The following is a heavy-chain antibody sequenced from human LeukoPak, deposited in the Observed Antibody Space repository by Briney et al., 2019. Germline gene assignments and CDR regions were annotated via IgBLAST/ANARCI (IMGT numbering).Heavy chain of an antibody. Sequence: ASVKVSCKASGYTFTSYGISWVRQAPGQGLEWMGWISAYNGNTNYAQKLQGRVTMTTDTSTSTAYMELRSLRSEDTAVYYCATSQADIVVVPAAGGFQHWGQGTLVTVSS. D-gene: IGHD2-2*01. CDR3: ATSQADIVVVPAAGGFQH. CDR2: ISAYNGNT. CDR1: GYTFTSYG. V-gene: IGHV1-18*01. J-gene: IGHJ1*01.